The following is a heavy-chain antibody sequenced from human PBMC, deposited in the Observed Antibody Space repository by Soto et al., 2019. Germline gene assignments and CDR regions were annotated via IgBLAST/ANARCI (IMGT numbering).Heavy chain of an antibody. CDR3: ARGLDGYCSGGSCYSAQYYYYYYMDV. Sequence: QVQLVQSGAEVKKPGASVKVSCKASGYTFTSYDINWVRQATGQGLEWMGWMNPNSGNTGYAQKFQGGVTMTRNTSISTAYMELSSLRSEDTAVYYCARGLDGYCSGGSCYSAQYYYYYYMDVWGKGTTVTVSS. V-gene: IGHV1-8*01. CDR1: GYTFTSYD. J-gene: IGHJ6*03. D-gene: IGHD2-15*01. CDR2: MNPNSGNT.